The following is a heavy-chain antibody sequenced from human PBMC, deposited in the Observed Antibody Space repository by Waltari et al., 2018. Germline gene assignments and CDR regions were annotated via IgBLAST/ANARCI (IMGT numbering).Heavy chain of an antibody. CDR1: GGSISSYY. Sequence: QVQLQESGPGLVKPSETLSLTCTVSGGSISSYYWSWIRQPPGKGLEWIGYFYYSGSTNYNPSLKSRVTISVDTSKNQFSLKLSSVTAADTAVYYCARGDPYCSSTSCYTVDYWGQGTLVTVSS. J-gene: IGHJ4*02. CDR3: ARGDPYCSSTSCYTVDY. CDR2: FYYSGST. V-gene: IGHV4-59*08. D-gene: IGHD2-2*02.